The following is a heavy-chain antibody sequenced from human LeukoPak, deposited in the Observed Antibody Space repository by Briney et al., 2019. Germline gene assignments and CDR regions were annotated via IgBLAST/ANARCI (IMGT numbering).Heavy chain of an antibody. V-gene: IGHV1-2*07. J-gene: IGHJ3*02. CDR3: ARGGIVVVVAARGAFDI. Sequence: ASVNLSRKASGSTFTGYYMNWLGQAPGHRLGWGGGFNPNSGGTDDAHKYPGRGTMTTDPAITPTNMELSRLRSDDTAVYYCARGGIVVVVAARGAFDIWGQGTMVTVSS. CDR1: GSTFTGYY. CDR2: FNPNSGGT. D-gene: IGHD2-15*01.